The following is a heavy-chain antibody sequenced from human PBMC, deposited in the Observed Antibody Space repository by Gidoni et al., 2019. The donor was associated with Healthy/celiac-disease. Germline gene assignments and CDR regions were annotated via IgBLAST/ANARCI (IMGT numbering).Heavy chain of an antibody. J-gene: IGHJ4*02. CDR3: AKDGFERRWLQGEGGSAHDY. CDR2: ISGSGGST. D-gene: IGHD5-12*01. V-gene: IGHV3-23*01. CDR1: GFTFSRCA. Sequence: EVQLLESGGGLVQPGGSLRLSCAASGFTFSRCAMGWVRQAPGKGLEWVSAISGSGGSTYYADSVKGRFTISRDNSKNTLYLQMNSLRAEDTAVYYCAKDGFERRWLQGEGGSAHDYWGQGTLVTVSS.